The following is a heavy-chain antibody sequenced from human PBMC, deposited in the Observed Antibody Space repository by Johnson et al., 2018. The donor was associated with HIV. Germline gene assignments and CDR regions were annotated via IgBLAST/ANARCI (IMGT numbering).Heavy chain of an antibody. CDR1: GITVGTNY. Sequence: EVQLVESGGGLVQPGGSLRLSCAASGITVGTNYMSWVRQAPGKGLEWVSVIFSVGDVYYADSVKGRFTISRDNSKKMVYLQMNSLRPEDTAVYYCVRDGLHQLLDYGDYSDRIWAVGAMSAFDIWGQGTMVTVSS. J-gene: IGHJ3*02. CDR2: IFSVGDV. D-gene: IGHD4-17*01. V-gene: IGHV3-66*02. CDR3: VRDGLHQLLDYGDYSDRIWAVGAMSAFDI.